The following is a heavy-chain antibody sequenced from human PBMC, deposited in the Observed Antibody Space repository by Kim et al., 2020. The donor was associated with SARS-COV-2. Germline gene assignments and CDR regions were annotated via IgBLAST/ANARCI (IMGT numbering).Heavy chain of an antibody. J-gene: IGHJ6*02. V-gene: IGHV1-69*13. D-gene: IGHD2-15*01. CDR2: IIPIFGTA. CDR1: GGTFSSYA. Sequence: SVKVSCKASGGTFSSYAISWVRQAPGQGLEWMGGIIPIFGTANYAQKFQGRVTITADESTSTAYMELSSLRSEDTAVYYCARVSQPIVVVVAARYYYYGMDVWGQGTTVTVSS. CDR3: ARVSQPIVVVVAARYYYYGMDV.